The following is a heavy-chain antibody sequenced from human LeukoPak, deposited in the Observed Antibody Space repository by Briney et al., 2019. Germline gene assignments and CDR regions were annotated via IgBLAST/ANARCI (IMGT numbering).Heavy chain of an antibody. Sequence: GSLILSCAASGFPFSSYGMHWVRQAPGKGLEWVAVIWYDGSNKYYADSVKGRFTISRDNSKNTLYLQMNSLRAEDTAVYYCARDGEGQQWGLYYFDYWGQGTLVTVSS. J-gene: IGHJ4*02. CDR1: GFPFSSYG. V-gene: IGHV3-33*01. CDR2: IWYDGSNK. D-gene: IGHD1-26*01. CDR3: ARDGEGQQWGLYYFDY.